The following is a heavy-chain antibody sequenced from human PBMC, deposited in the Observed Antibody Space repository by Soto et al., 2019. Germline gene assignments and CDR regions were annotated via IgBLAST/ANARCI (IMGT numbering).Heavy chain of an antibody. J-gene: IGHJ5*02. Sequence: QITLKESGPTLVKPTQTLTLTCTFSGFSLSTSGVGVGWIRQPPGKTLEWFALIYWDDDNRYSSSLKSRLTITTHKSNVQVVLTMTNMKPVDTATYYCARPYSYSQNWFDPWGQGTLVTVSS. CDR2: IYWDDDN. CDR3: ARPYSYSQNWFDP. D-gene: IGHD3-10*01. V-gene: IGHV2-5*02. CDR1: GFSLSTSGVG.